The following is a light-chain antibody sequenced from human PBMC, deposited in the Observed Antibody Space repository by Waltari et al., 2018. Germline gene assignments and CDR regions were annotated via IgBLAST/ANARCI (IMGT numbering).Light chain of an antibody. CDR3: SSSIGSNTYV. CDR1: SSHVAGHNY. CDR2: EVS. Sequence: QSALTQPASVSGSPGQPITISCTGTSSHVAGHNYVPWYQQYPGKAPKLMIYEVSNRPSGVSNRFTGSKSGNTASLTISGLQTEDEADYYCSSSIGSNTYVFGTGTKV. V-gene: IGLV2-14*01. J-gene: IGLJ1*01.